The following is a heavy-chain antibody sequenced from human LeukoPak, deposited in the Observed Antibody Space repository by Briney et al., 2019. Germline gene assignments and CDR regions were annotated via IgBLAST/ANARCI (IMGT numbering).Heavy chain of an antibody. CDR3: ARGSGVDVPGDAFDI. CDR1: GFTFSRYA. J-gene: IGHJ3*02. CDR2: IYTGGTT. D-gene: IGHD3-10*01. V-gene: IGHV3-53*01. Sequence: GGSLRLSCAASGFTFSRYAMTWVRQAPGKGLEWVSIIYTGGTTYYSDSVKGRFTISRDNSKNTLYLHMNGLRAEDTAVYYCARGSGVDVPGDAFDIWGQGTMVTVSS.